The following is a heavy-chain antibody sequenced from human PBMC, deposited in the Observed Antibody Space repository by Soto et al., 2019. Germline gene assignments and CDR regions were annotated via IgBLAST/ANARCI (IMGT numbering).Heavy chain of an antibody. CDR3: AKARNYDFWSGYFFWYFDL. D-gene: IGHD3-3*01. CDR1: GFTFSSYA. CDR2: ISGSGGST. Sequence: GGSQRLSCAASGFTFSSYAMSWVRQAPGKGLEWVSAISGSGGSTYYADSVKGRFTISRDNSKNTLYLQMNSLRAEDTAVYYCAKARNYDFWSGYFFWYFDLWGRGTLVTVSS. J-gene: IGHJ2*01. V-gene: IGHV3-23*01.